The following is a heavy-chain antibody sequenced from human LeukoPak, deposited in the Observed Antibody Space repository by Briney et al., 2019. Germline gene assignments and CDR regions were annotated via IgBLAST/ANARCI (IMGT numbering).Heavy chain of an antibody. CDR2: IYHSGSN. J-gene: IGHJ4*02. V-gene: IGHV4-38-2*02. D-gene: IGHD3-22*01. Sequence: PSETLSLTCTVSGYSISSGYYWGWIRQPPGKGLEWIGSIYHSGSNYYNPSLKSRVTISVDTSKKQFSLKLSSVTAADTAVYYCARVGFYDSNGYKAILYWGQGTLVTVSS. CDR1: GYSISSGYY. CDR3: ARVGFYDSNGYKAILY.